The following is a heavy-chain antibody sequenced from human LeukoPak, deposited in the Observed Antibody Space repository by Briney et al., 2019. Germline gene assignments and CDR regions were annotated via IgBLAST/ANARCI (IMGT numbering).Heavy chain of an antibody. CDR2: IYYSGST. Sequence: PPETLSLTCTVPGGSISSYYWSWIRQPPGKGLEWIGYIYYSGSTNYNPSLKSRVTISVDTSKNQFSLKLSSVTAADTAVYYCARDKSGWTWRYFDYWAREPWSPSPQ. CDR3: ARDKSGWTWRYFDY. J-gene: IGHJ4*02. D-gene: IGHD6-19*01. V-gene: IGHV4-59*01. CDR1: GGSISSYY.